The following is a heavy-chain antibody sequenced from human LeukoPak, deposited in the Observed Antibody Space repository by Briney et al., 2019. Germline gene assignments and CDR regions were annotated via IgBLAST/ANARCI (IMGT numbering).Heavy chain of an antibody. CDR3: TRDRLTTVTTFHFDY. V-gene: IGHV3-33*01. CDR1: GFTFSSYA. J-gene: IGHJ4*02. CDR2: IWSDTTNK. Sequence: GGSLRLSCAASGFTFSSYAMHWVRQAPGKGLEWVAVIWSDTTNKYYADSVKGRFTISRDNSKNTLYLQMSSLRAEDTAMYYCTRDRLTTVTTFHFDYWGQGTLVTVSS. D-gene: IGHD4-17*01.